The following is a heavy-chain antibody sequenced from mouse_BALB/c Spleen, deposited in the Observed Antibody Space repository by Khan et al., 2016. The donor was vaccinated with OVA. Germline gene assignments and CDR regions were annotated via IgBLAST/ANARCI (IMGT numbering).Heavy chain of an antibody. CDR3: ARRNYFGYTFAY. V-gene: IGHV1-77*01. CDR2: ISPGSGDT. D-gene: IGHD1-2*01. CDR1: GYTFTDYY. Sequence: QVQLQQPGAELARPGASVKLSCKASGYTFTDYYINWVKQRTGQGLEWIGEISPGSGDTYYNEKFKGKATLTADKSSTTAYMQLSSLTSEASAVDCCARRNYFGYTFAYWGQGTLVTVSA. J-gene: IGHJ3*01.